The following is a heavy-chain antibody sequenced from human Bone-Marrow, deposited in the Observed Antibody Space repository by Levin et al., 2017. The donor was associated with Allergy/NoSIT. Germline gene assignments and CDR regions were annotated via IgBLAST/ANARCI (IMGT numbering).Heavy chain of an antibody. CDR3: ARDGRDQWLIYGMDV. CDR1: GFNFSKCG. V-gene: IGHV3-33*01. D-gene: IGHD5-12*01. Sequence: GGSLRLSCSPSGFNFSKCGLHWVRQAPGRGLEWLAVIRHDGSNRYYADSVKGRFTISRDNSKNTLYLQMNSLRVEDTAVYYCARDGRDQWLIYGMDVWGQGTTVTVSS. CDR2: IRHDGSNR. J-gene: IGHJ6*02.